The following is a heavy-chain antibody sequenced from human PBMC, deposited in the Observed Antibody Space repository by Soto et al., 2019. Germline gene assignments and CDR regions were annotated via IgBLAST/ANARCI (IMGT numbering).Heavy chain of an antibody. V-gene: IGHV4-31*03. Sequence: SETLSLTCTVSGGSFSSGGYYWSWIRQHPGKGLEWIGYIYYSGSTYYNPSLKSRVTISVDTSKNQFSLKLSSVTAADTAVYYCASSRGSSTSCYRYWGQGTLVTVSS. CDR3: ASSRGSSTSCYRY. J-gene: IGHJ4*02. CDR2: IYYSGST. CDR1: GGSFSSGGYY. D-gene: IGHD2-2*02.